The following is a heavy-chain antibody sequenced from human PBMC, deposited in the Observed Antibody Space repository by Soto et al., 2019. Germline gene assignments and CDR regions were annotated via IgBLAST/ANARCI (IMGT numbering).Heavy chain of an antibody. V-gene: IGHV3-23*01. CDR1: GCTFRSYA. D-gene: IGHD2-15*01. Sequence: PVGSLRLSWAASGCTFRSYAMNWVRQAPGKGREWVSGISRSGDRAYPPNPVSRRFPIPRDNSKNTLYPQVNSLSAHDPAVYYCTKGYCPSDSPFHYWGQGTQVTVSS. J-gene: IGHJ4*02. CDR2: ISRSGDRA. CDR3: TKGYCPSDSPFHY.